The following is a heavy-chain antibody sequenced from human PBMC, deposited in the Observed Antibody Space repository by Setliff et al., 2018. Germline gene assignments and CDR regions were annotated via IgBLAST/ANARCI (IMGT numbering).Heavy chain of an antibody. Sequence: GGSLSLSCAASGFTFNTYAMSWVRQPPGKGLEWVSSISDTALGIYYADSVRGRFTISRDNSKKTLYLQMNSLRAEDTAVYYCVKDVVGYSSTWPKRDYFDYWGQGTLVTVS. CDR2: ISDTALGI. CDR1: GFTFNTYA. D-gene: IGHD6-13*01. J-gene: IGHJ4*02. V-gene: IGHV3-23*01. CDR3: VKDVVGYSSTWPKRDYFDY.